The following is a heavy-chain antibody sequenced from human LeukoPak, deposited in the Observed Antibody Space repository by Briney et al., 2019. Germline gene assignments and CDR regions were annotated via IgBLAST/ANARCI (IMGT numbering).Heavy chain of an antibody. D-gene: IGHD3-10*01. V-gene: IGHV3-7*02. CDR2: IKEDGSEK. CDR3: ARTIRGY. J-gene: IGHJ4*02. Sequence: GGSLRLSCAASGFTFSNYWMSWVRQAPGKGLEWVANIKEDGSEKYYVDSVKGRFTIYRENAKNSLYLQMNSLRAEDTAVYYCARTIRGYWGQGTLVTVSS. CDR1: GFTFSNYW.